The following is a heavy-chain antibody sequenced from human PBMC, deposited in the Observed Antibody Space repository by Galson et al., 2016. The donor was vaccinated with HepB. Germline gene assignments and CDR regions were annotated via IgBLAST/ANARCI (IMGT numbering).Heavy chain of an antibody. CDR3: ARGESTEYGTGGSCNFDF. J-gene: IGHJ4*02. V-gene: IGHV1-8*01. CDR2: MNPTSDNP. Sequence: SVKVSCKASGYTFTSHDINWVRQATGQGLEWMGWMNPTSDNPGHAEKFQGRITMTRNASINTAYMELSSLKFEDTAIYNCARGESTEYGTGGSCNFDFWGQGTLVTVSS. CDR1: GYTFTSHD. D-gene: IGHD2-8*02.